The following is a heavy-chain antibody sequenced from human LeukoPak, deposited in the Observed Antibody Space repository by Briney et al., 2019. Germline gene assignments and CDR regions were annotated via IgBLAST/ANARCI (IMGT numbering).Heavy chain of an antibody. D-gene: IGHD3-3*01. CDR1: GSSIRSYY. Sequence: SETLSLTCTVSGSSIRSYYWSWIRQPPGKGLEWIGYFYDSGSTNYNPSLKSRVTISVDTSKNQFSLKLSSVTAADTAVYYCAINLWSGYLVYWGQGTLVTVSS. CDR3: AINLWSGYLVY. V-gene: IGHV4-59*12. J-gene: IGHJ4*02. CDR2: FYDSGST.